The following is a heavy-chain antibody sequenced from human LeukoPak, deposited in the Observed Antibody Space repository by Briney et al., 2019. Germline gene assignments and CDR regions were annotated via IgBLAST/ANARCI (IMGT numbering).Heavy chain of an antibody. CDR1: GITFRSYA. CDR2: ISGGGGTI. CDR3: AKVGASSVRYFDWLLYPWFDP. J-gene: IGHJ5*02. Sequence: GGSLRLSCAAPGITFRSYAMSWVRQAPGKGLEWVSGISGGGGTIYYADSVKGRFTISRDNSKNTLYLQMNSLRAEDTAVYYCAKVGASSVRYFDWLLYPWFDPWGQGTLVTVSS. D-gene: IGHD3-9*01. V-gene: IGHV3-23*01.